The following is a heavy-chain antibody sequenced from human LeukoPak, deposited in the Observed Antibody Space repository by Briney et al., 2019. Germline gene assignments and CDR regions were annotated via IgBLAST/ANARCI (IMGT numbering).Heavy chain of an antibody. CDR2: IKQDGSEK. CDR3: ARDPGYSSGWYFY. Sequence: ETLSLTCAVYGGSFSGYYWSWVRQAPGKGLEWVANIKQDGSEKYYVDSVKGRFTISRDNAKNSLYLQMNSLRAEDTAVYYCARDPGYSSGWYFYWGQGTLVTVSS. CDR1: GGSFSGYY. V-gene: IGHV3-7*01. D-gene: IGHD6-19*01. J-gene: IGHJ4*02.